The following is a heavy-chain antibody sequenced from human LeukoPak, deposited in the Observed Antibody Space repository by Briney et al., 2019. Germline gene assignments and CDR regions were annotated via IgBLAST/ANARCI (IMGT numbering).Heavy chain of an antibody. CDR3: ASWNDVPNFDY. D-gene: IGHD1-1*01. CDR2: IYYSGST. Sequence: SETLSLTCTVSGGSVSSSSYYWGWIRQPPGKGLEWIGSIYYSGSTYYNPSLKSRVTISVDTSKNQFSLKLSSVTAADTAVYYCASWNDVPNFDYWGQGTLVTVSS. CDR1: GGSVSSSSYY. V-gene: IGHV4-39*01. J-gene: IGHJ4*02.